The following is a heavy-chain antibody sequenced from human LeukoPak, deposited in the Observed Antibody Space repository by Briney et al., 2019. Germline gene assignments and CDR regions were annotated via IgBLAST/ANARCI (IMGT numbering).Heavy chain of an antibody. Sequence: ASVKVSCKASGYTFTSYDINWVRQATGQGLEWMGWMNPNSGNTGYAQKFQGRVTMTRDTSISTAYMELSSLRSEDTAVYYCAKDTYYYDSSPRGGQIDYWGQGTLVTVSS. CDR3: AKDTYYYDSSPRGGQIDY. CDR2: MNPNSGNT. V-gene: IGHV1-8*01. CDR1: GYTFTSYD. D-gene: IGHD3-22*01. J-gene: IGHJ4*02.